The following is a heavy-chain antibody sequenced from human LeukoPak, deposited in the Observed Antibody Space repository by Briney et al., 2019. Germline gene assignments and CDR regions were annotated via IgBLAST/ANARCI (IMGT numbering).Heavy chain of an antibody. Sequence: SETLSLTCTVSGGSISSYYWGWIRQPPGKGPEWIGYIYYSGSTNYNPSLKSRVTISVDTFKNQFSLKLSSVTAADTAVYYCAGLSSGWYEVGYWGQGTLVTVSS. CDR1: GGSISSYY. CDR2: IYYSGST. CDR3: AGLSSGWYEVGY. D-gene: IGHD6-19*01. J-gene: IGHJ4*02. V-gene: IGHV4-59*08.